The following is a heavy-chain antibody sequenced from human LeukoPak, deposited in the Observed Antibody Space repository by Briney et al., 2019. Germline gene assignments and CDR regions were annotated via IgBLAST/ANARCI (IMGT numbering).Heavy chain of an antibody. J-gene: IGHJ3*02. V-gene: IGHV4-4*07. CDR1: GGSISSYY. CDR3: ARDNVVVIGLYAFGI. D-gene: IGHD3-22*01. CDR2: IYTSGST. Sequence: SETLSLTCTVSGGSISSYYWSWMRQPAGKGLVWIGRIYTSGSTNYNPSLKSRVTMSVDTSKNQFSLKLSSVTAADTAVYYFARDNVVVIGLYAFGIWGQGTMVTVSS.